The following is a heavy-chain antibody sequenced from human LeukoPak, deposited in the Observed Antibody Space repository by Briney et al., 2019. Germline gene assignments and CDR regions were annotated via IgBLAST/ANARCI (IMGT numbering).Heavy chain of an antibody. Sequence: PGGSLRLSCAGSGFAFSEYWMHWARQTPEKGLMWVSRINDGGTYTAYADSVKGRFAVSRDNAENTLYLQMDSLTVEDTGLYYCVREIKIMGFRAFDYWGQGTLVTVSS. D-gene: IGHD3-10*01. J-gene: IGHJ4*02. CDR2: INDGGTYT. CDR1: GFAFSEYW. CDR3: VREIKIMGFRAFDY. V-gene: IGHV3-74*01.